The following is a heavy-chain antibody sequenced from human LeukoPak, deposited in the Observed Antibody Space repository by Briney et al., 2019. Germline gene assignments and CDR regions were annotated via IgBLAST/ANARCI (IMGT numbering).Heavy chain of an antibody. CDR3: ATWRTAKTGFDY. V-gene: IGHV4-39*01. Sequence: SETLSLTCTVSGGSISSNNYYWGWIRQPPGKGLEWIGSIYYSGSPYYNPSLKSRVTISVDTSKNQFSLRLRSVTAADTAVYYCATWRTAKTGFDYWGQGTLVTVSS. CDR2: IYYSGSP. J-gene: IGHJ4*02. D-gene: IGHD1-1*01. CDR1: GGSISSNNYY.